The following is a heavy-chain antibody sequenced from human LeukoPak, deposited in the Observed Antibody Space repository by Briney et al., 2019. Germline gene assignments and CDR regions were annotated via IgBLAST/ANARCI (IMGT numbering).Heavy chain of an antibody. CDR1: GFTFSSYS. D-gene: IGHD3-10*01. J-gene: IGHJ4*02. V-gene: IGHV3-21*01. CDR3: ARDSDYYGSGSYFDY. Sequence: GGSLRLSCAASGFTFSSYSMNWVRQAPGKGLEWVSSISSSSSYIYYADSVKGRFTISRDNAKNSLYLQMNSLRAEDTAVYYCARDSDYYGSGSYFDYWGQGTLVTISS. CDR2: ISSSSSYI.